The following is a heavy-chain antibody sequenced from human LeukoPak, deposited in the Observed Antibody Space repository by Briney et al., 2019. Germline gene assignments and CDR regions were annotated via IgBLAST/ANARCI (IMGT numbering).Heavy chain of an antibody. D-gene: IGHD2/OR15-2a*01. J-gene: IGHJ4*02. CDR3: ARVQYPFLSEEPMLLGY. CDR1: GYTFTGYY. CDR2: INPNSGGT. V-gene: IGHV1-2*02. Sequence: EASVKVSCKASGYTFTGYYMHWVRQAPGQGLEWMGWINPNSGGTNYAQKFQGRVTMTRDTSISTAYMELSRLRSDDTVVYYCARVQYPFLSEEPMLLGYWGQGTLVTVSS.